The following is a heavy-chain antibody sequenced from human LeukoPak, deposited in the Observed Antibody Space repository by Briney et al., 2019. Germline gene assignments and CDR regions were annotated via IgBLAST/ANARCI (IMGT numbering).Heavy chain of an antibody. J-gene: IGHJ6*03. CDR2: IKQDGSEK. Sequence: PGGSLRLSCAASGFTFSSDWMSWGRQAPGKGLEWVANIKQDGSEKYYVDSVKGRFTISRDNAKNSLYLQMNSLRAEDTAVYYCARDKTPSRYYYYYYMDVWGKGTTVTVSS. V-gene: IGHV3-7*01. CDR1: GFTFSSDW. CDR3: ARDKTPSRYYYYYYMDV. D-gene: IGHD2-15*01.